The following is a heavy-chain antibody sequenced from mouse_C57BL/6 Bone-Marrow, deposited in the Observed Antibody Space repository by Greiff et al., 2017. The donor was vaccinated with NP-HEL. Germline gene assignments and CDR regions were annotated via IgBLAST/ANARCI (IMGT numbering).Heavy chain of an antibody. CDR2: IWSGGST. J-gene: IGHJ2*01. V-gene: IGHV2-2*01. CDR1: GFSLTSYG. D-gene: IGHD1-1*01. CDR3: DRNPPTVVARGYYFDY. Sequence: QVQLKESGPGLVQPSQSLSITCTVSGFSLTSYGVHWVRQSPGKGLEWLGVIWSGGSTDYNAAFISRLSISKDNSKSQVFFKMNSLQADDTAKYYCDRNPPTVVARGYYFDYWGQGTTLTVSS.